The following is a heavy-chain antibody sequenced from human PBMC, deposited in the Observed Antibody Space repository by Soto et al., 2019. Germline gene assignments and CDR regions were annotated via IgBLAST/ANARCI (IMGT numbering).Heavy chain of an antibody. CDR1: GYTFTSYG. CDR3: ARDRGYCANGVCFRYDY. V-gene: IGHV1-18*01. J-gene: IGHJ4*02. D-gene: IGHD2-8*01. Sequence: GASVKVSCKASGYTFTSYGISWVRQAPGQGLEWMGWVSAYNGDTNYAQNFQGRVTMTTDTSTSTAYMDLRSLRSDDTATYCCARDRGYCANGVCFRYDYWGQGTLVTVSS. CDR2: VSAYNGDT.